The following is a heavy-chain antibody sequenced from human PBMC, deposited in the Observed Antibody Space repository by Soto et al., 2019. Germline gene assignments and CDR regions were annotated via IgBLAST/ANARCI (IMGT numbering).Heavy chain of an antibody. V-gene: IGHV4-61*01. Sequence: PSETLSLTCSVSGGSVSSGSYYWSWIRQPPGKGLEWIGYISYSGSTNYNSSLKSRVTISKDTSENQFSLKLSSVTAADTAVYYCARYRTGGGGFDLWGQGTLVTV. J-gene: IGHJ4*02. CDR3: ARYRTGGGGFDL. D-gene: IGHD3-16*01. CDR2: ISYSGST. CDR1: GGSVSSGSYY.